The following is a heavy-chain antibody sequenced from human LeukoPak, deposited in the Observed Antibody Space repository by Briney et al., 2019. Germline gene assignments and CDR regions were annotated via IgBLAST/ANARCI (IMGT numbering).Heavy chain of an antibody. D-gene: IGHD6-6*01. J-gene: IGHJ5*02. V-gene: IGHV3-64*01. CDR3: AREGWGSSGFDP. CDR1: GFTFSTYW. CDR2: ISTYGGTT. Sequence: GGSLRLSCAASGFTFSTYWMSWVRQAPGKGLEYVSGISTYGGTTYYRNSVKGRFTISRDNSKNTLYLQMGSLRTDDMAVYYCAREGWGSSGFDPWGQGTLVSVSS.